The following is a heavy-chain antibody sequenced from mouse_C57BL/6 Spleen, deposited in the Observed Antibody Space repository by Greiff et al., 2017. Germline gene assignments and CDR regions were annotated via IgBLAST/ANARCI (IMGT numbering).Heavy chain of an antibody. D-gene: IGHD2-5*01. CDR1: GYTFTDYN. V-gene: IGHV1-18*01. J-gene: IGHJ2*01. Sequence: VQLQQSGPELVKPGASVKIPCKASGYTFTDYNMDWVKQSHGKSLEWIGDINPNNGGTIYNQKFKGKATLTVDKSSSTAYMELRSLTSEDTAVYYCARRSYSNSYYFGYWGQGTTLTVSS. CDR3: ARRSYSNSYYFGY. CDR2: INPNNGGT.